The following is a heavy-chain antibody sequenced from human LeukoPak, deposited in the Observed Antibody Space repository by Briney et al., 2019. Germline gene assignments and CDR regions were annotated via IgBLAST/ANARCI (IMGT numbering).Heavy chain of an antibody. CDR2: IYYSGIT. J-gene: IGHJ5*02. D-gene: IGHD3-10*01. Sequence: PSETLSLTCTVSGGSMNNYYWSWIRQPPGKGLEWIGYIYYSGITNYNPSLKSRVTISVDTSKNQFSLKLNSVTAADTAVYYCARHYGPWGQGTLVTVSS. CDR3: ARHYGP. V-gene: IGHV4-59*08. CDR1: GGSMNNYY.